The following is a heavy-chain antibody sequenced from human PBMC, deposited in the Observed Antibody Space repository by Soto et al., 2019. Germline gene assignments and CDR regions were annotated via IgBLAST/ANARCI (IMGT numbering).Heavy chain of an antibody. CDR1: GFTFSHYS. CDR2: ISSTSSFI. D-gene: IGHD3-16*02. J-gene: IGHJ6*02. CDR3: ARERGSSGLDV. V-gene: IGHV3-21*01. Sequence: VRLVESGGGLVKPGESLRLSCAASGFTFSHYSMNWVRQAPGKGLEWVSSISSTSSFIYNADSVRGRFTTSRENANDSLFLQMNSLGGEDTGVYYCARERGSSGLDVWGQGATVIVSS.